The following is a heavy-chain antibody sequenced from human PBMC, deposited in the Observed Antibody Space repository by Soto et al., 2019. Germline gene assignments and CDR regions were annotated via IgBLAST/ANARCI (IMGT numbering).Heavy chain of an antibody. CDR2: IYHSGST. Sequence: SETLSLTCAVSGGSISSSNWWSWVRQPPGKGLEWIGEIYHSGSTNYNPSLKSRVTISVDKSKNQFSLKLSSVTAADTAVYYCWRVSACGYSRGWSSNYYYGMDVWGQGTTVTVSS. V-gene: IGHV4-4*02. CDR1: GGSISSSNW. D-gene: IGHD6-19*01. J-gene: IGHJ6*02. CDR3: WRVSACGYSRGWSSNYYYGMDV.